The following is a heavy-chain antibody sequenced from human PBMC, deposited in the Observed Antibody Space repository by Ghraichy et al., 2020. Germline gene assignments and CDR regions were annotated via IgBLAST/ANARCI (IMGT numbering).Heavy chain of an antibody. J-gene: IGHJ4*02. CDR3: ARGSLGGSSGPIDY. CDR1: GGTFSSYA. CDR2: IIPIFGTA. D-gene: IGHD3-22*01. V-gene: IGHV1-69*06. Sequence: SVNVSCKASGGTFSSYAISWVRQAPGQGLEWMGGIIPIFGTANYAQKFQGRVTITADKSTSTAYMELSSLRSEDTAVYYCARGSLGGSSGPIDYWGQGTLVTVSS.